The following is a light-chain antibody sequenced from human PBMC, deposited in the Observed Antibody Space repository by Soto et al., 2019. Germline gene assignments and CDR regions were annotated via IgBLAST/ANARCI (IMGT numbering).Light chain of an antibody. CDR2: KAS. CDR1: QSISSW. CDR3: QQYNSYPLT. J-gene: IGKJ4*01. Sequence: DIQMTQSPSTLSASVGDRVTITCRASQSISSWLAWYQQKPGKAPNLLICKASSLESGVPSRFSGSGSGTEFTLTIRSLQPDDFATYYCQQYNSYPLTFGGGPKVEIK. V-gene: IGKV1-5*03.